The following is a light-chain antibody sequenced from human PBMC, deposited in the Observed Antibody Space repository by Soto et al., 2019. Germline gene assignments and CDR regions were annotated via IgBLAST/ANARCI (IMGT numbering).Light chain of an antibody. J-gene: IGKJ5*01. CDR2: GAS. CDR3: QQYGSSPPIT. CDR1: QSVSSSY. Sequence: EIVLTQSPATLSLSPGERATLSCRASQSVSSSYLAWYQQKPGQAPRLLIYGASSRATGIPDRFSGSGSGTDFTLTISRLETEDFAVYYCQQYGSSPPITFGQGTRLEIK. V-gene: IGKV3-20*01.